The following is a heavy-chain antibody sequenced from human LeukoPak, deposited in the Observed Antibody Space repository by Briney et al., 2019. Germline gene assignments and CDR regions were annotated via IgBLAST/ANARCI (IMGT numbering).Heavy chain of an antibody. CDR1: GYTFTSYG. Sequence: ASVKVSCKASGYTFTSYGISWVRQAPGQGLEWMGWISAYNGNTNYAQKLQGRVTMTTDRSTSTVYMELSSLRSEDTAIYYCARDNSVGDNAWWFDPWGQGPLVTVSS. CDR2: ISAYNGNT. D-gene: IGHD1-26*01. J-gene: IGHJ5*02. V-gene: IGHV1-18*01. CDR3: ARDNSVGDNAWWFDP.